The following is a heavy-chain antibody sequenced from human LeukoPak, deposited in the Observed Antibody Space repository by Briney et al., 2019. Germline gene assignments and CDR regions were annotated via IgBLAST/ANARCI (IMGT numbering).Heavy chain of an antibody. V-gene: IGHV1-8*03. CDR1: GYTFTSYD. CDR3: ATQGNYDFWSGYYQEAFDI. CDR2: INPNSGNT. D-gene: IGHD3-3*01. Sequence: ASVKVSCKASGYTFTSYDINWVRQATGQGLEWMGWINPNSGNTGYAQKFQGRVTITRNTSISTAYMELSSLRSEDTAVYYCATQGNYDFWSGYYQEAFDIWGQGTMVTVSS. J-gene: IGHJ3*02.